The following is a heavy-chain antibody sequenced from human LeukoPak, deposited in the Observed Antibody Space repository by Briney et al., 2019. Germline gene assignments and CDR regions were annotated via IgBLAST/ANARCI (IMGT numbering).Heavy chain of an antibody. V-gene: IGHV3-66*01. CDR2: IYSGGST. D-gene: IGHD3-10*01. Sequence: PGGSLRLSCAASGFTVSSNYMSWVRQAPRKRLEWVSVIYSGGSTYYADSVKGRFTISRDNSKNTLYLQMNSLRAEDTAVYYCARDAGTTYYYGSGSSDGMDVWGQGTTVAVSS. CDR3: ARDAGTTYYYGSGSSDGMDV. J-gene: IGHJ6*02. CDR1: GFTVSSNY.